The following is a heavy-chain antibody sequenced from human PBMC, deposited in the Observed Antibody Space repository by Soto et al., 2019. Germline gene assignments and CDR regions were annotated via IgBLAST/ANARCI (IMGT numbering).Heavy chain of an antibody. Sequence: QVQLVQSGAEVKKPGASVKVSCKASGYTFTSYGISWVRQAPGQGLEWMGWISGYNGNTNFAQKLQGRVTMTTDTSTSTAYMELRSLRYDDTAMYYCARDAGVRGLISMGVWGQGTTVTVSS. CDR2: ISGYNGNT. J-gene: IGHJ6*02. CDR1: GYTFTSYG. CDR3: ARDAGVRGLISMGV. D-gene: IGHD3-10*01. V-gene: IGHV1-18*01.